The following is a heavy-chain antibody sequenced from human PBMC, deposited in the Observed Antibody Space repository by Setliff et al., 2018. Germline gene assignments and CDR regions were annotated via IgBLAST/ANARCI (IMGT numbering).Heavy chain of an antibody. CDR2: ISYDGSNK. D-gene: IGHD3-22*01. V-gene: IGHV3-30-3*01. Sequence: PGGSLRLSCAASGFTFRSYAMHWVRQAPGKGLEWVALISYDGSNKYYADSVKGRFTISRDNSKNTLYLQMNSLRAEDTAVYYCATLRTYYYDSSAGHFDYWGQGTLVTVSS. CDR1: GFTFRSYA. J-gene: IGHJ4*02. CDR3: ATLRTYYYDSSAGHFDY.